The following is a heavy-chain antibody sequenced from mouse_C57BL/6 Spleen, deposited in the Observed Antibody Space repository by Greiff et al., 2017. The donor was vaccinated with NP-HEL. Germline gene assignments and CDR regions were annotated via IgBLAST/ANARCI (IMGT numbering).Heavy chain of an antibody. J-gene: IGHJ2*01. CDR1: GFTFSSYA. CDR3: ARELGGY. Sequence: EVKLMESGGGLVKPGGSLKLSCAASGFTFSSYAMSWVRQTPEKRLEWVATISDGGSYTYYPDNVKGRFTISRDNAKNNLYLQMSHLKSEDTAMYYCARELGGYWGQGTTLTVSS. D-gene: IGHD4-1*01. CDR2: ISDGGSYT. V-gene: IGHV5-4*01.